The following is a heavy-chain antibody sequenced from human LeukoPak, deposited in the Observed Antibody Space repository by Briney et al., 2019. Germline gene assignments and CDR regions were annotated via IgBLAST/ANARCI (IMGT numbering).Heavy chain of an antibody. V-gene: IGHV1-69*04. J-gene: IGHJ4*02. CDR1: GGTFSSYA. CDR2: IIPILGIA. CDR3: ARTTYCGGDCYSSFFGY. D-gene: IGHD2-21*02. Sequence: ASVTVSCKASGGTFSSYAISWVRQAPGQGLEWMGRIIPILGIANYAQKFQGRVTITADKSTSTAYMELSSLRSEDTAVYYCARTTYCGGDCYSSFFGYWGQGTLVTVSS.